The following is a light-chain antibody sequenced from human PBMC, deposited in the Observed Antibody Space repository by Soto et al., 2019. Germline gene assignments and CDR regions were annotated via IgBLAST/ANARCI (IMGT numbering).Light chain of an antibody. J-gene: IGKJ1*01. CDR1: QSVSSN. CDR3: QQYNNWPPDGT. CDR2: GAS. Sequence: EIVMTQSPATLSVSPGERATLSCRASQSVSSNLAWYQQKPGQAPRLLIYGASTRATGIPARFSGSGSGTELTLTISSLQSEDFAVYYCQQYNNWPPDGTFGQGTKVEIK. V-gene: IGKV3-15*01.